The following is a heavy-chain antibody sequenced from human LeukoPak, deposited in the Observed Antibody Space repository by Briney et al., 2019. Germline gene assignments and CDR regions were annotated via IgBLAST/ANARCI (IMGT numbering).Heavy chain of an antibody. CDR1: GFTFSSYS. D-gene: IGHD6-19*01. J-gene: IGHJ4*02. CDR3: ARAYSSGWYVQAGIDY. V-gene: IGHV3-21*01. Sequence: GGSLRLSCAASGFTFSSYSMSWVRQAPGKGLEWVSSISSSSSYIYHADSVKGRFTISRDNAKNSLYLQMNSLRAEDTAVYYCARAYSSGWYVQAGIDYWGQGTLVTVSS. CDR2: ISSSSSYI.